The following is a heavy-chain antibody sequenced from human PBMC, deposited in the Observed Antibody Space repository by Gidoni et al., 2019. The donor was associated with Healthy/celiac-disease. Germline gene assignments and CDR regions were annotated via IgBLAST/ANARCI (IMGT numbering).Heavy chain of an antibody. CDR1: GGTFSSYA. CDR3: ARVIGGYCSSTSCWGYYYYGMDV. J-gene: IGHJ6*02. V-gene: IGHV1-69*09. D-gene: IGHD2-2*01. Sequence: QVQLVQSGAEVKKPGSSVTVSCKAYGGTFSSYAISWVRQAPGQGLEWMGRLIPILGIANYAQKFQGRVTITAAKSTSTAYMELSSLRSEDTAVYYCARVIGGYCSSTSCWGYYYYGMDVWGQGTTVTVSS. CDR2: LIPILGIA.